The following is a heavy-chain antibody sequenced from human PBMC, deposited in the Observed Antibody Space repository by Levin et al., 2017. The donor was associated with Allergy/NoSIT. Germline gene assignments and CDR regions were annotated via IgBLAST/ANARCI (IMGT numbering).Heavy chain of an antibody. CDR2: FSYSGGT. Sequence: SETLSLTCSVSGDSIFGDSYFWGWIRQPAGKGLEWIGSFSYSGGTFYKASLKSRATIFVDMSKNQFSLNLTSVTAADTAVYYCARGASAVGDAFVYWGQGSLVSVSS. D-gene: IGHD3-3*01. J-gene: IGHJ4*02. CDR1: GDSIFGDSYF. V-gene: IGHV4-39*07. CDR3: ARGASAVGDAFVY.